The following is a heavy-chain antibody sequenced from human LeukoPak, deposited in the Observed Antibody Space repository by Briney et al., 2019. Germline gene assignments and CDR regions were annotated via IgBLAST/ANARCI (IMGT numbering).Heavy chain of an antibody. J-gene: IGHJ4*02. CDR1: GFTFGDYA. CDR3: TRDQTPYY. Sequence: QPGRSLRLSCTASGFTFGDYAMTWVRQAPGKGLEWVGFIRSNLYGGTPEYAASVKGRFTISRDESKSIACLEMNSLKTDDTAVYYCTRDQTPYYWGQGTLVTVSS. V-gene: IGHV3-49*04. CDR2: IRSNLYGGTP.